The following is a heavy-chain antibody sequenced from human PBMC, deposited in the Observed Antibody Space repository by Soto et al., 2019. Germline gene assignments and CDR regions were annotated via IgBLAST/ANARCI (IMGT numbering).Heavy chain of an antibody. V-gene: IGHV4-59*01. D-gene: IGHD3-3*01. J-gene: IGHJ5*02. CDR1: GGSISSYY. CDR2: IYYSGST. Sequence: SETLSLTCTVSGGSISSYYWSWIRQPPGKGLEWIGYIYYSGSTNYNPSLKSRVTISVDTSKNQFSLKLGSVTAADTAVYYCARAPVWDFWSGPNWFDPWGQGTLVTVSS. CDR3: ARAPVWDFWSGPNWFDP.